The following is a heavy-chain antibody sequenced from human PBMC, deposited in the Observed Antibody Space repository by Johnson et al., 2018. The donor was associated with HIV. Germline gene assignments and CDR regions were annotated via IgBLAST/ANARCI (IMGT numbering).Heavy chain of an antibody. J-gene: IGHJ3*02. CDR1: GFTFSSYA. CDR3: ANALILDAFDI. CDR2: ISYDGSNK. D-gene: IGHD2-21*01. V-gene: IGHV3-30-3*01. Sequence: QVQLVESGGGVVQPGRSLRLSCAASGFTFSSYAMHWVRQAPGKGLEWVALISYDGSNKYCADSVKGRFTISRDNSKNTLYLQMNSLRAEDTAVYYCANALILDAFDIWGQGTMVTVSS.